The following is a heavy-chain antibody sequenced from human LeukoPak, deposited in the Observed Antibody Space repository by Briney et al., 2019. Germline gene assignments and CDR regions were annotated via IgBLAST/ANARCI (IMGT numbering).Heavy chain of an antibody. J-gene: IGHJ4*02. CDR3: AREQYVDTAMVNDY. CDR2: ISWNSGSI. V-gene: IGHV3-9*01. Sequence: GGSLRLSCAASGFTLDDYAMHWVRQAPGKGLEWVSGISWNSGSIGYADSVKGRFTISRDNAKNSLYLQMNSLRAEDTAVYYCAREQYVDTAMVNDYWGQGTLVTVSS. CDR1: GFTLDDYA. D-gene: IGHD5-18*01.